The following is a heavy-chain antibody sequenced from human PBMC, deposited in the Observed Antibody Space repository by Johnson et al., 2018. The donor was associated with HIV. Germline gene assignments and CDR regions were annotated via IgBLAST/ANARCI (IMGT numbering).Heavy chain of an antibody. Sequence: VQLVESGGGVVQPGRSLRLSCAASGFTFSNYDMYWVRQATGKGLEWVSGIGTAGDTYYADSVKGRFTISRDNSKNTLYLQMNSLRAEDTAVYYCARGVYSSSWYGAFDIWGQGTMVTVSS. CDR2: IGTAGDT. CDR3: ARGVYSSSWYGAFDI. CDR1: GFTFSNYD. J-gene: IGHJ3*02. D-gene: IGHD6-13*01. V-gene: IGHV3-13*01.